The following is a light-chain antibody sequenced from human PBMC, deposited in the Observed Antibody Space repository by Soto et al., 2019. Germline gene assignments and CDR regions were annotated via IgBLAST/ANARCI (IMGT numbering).Light chain of an antibody. CDR3: QHYNNWPPWT. Sequence: EIVMTQSPATLSVSPGERATLSCRASQSVSSNLAWYQQKPGQAPWLLIYGASTRTTGVPARFSGSGSGTEFTLTISSLQSEDSAVYYCQHYNNWPPWTFGQGTKVEIK. CDR2: GAS. CDR1: QSVSSN. V-gene: IGKV3-15*01. J-gene: IGKJ1*01.